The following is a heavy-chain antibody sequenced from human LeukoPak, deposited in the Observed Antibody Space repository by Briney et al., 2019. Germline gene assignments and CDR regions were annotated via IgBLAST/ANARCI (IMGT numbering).Heavy chain of an antibody. Sequence: GASVKVSCKVSGYTLTELSMHWVRQAPGKGLEWMGGFDPEDGETIYAQKFQGRVTMTEDTSTDTAYMELSSLRSEDTAVYYCATASDCGGDCYFDYWGQGTLVTVSS. CDR2: FDPEDGET. D-gene: IGHD2-21*02. CDR3: ATASDCGGDCYFDY. CDR1: GYTLTELS. V-gene: IGHV1-24*01. J-gene: IGHJ4*02.